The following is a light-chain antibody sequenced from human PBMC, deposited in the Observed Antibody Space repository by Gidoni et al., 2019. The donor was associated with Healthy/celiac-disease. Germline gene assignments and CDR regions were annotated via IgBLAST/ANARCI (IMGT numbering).Light chain of an antibody. Sequence: DIDLTQSPSSLSASVGDRVTITCQASQDISNYLNWYQQKPGKAPKLLIYDASNLETGVPSRFSGSGSGTDFTFTISSLQPEDIATYYCQQNDNPPLTFGGGTKVEIK. J-gene: IGKJ4*01. CDR1: QDISNY. V-gene: IGKV1-33*01. CDR2: DAS. CDR3: QQNDNPPLT.